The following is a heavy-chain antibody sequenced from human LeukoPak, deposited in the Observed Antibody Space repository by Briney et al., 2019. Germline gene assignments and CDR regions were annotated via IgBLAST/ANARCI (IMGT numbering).Heavy chain of an antibody. Sequence: PGGSLRLSCAASGFTFSTYAMNWVRQAPGKGLEWVSSISGTGGNTYYVDSVKGRLTISRDNSKNMVYLQMNSLRAEDTAVYFCARGAPVNVRYFDWLSLYFDHWGQGALVTVSS. CDR1: GFTFSTYA. V-gene: IGHV3-23*01. D-gene: IGHD3-9*01. CDR2: ISGTGGNT. CDR3: ARGAPVNVRYFDWLSLYFDH. J-gene: IGHJ4*02.